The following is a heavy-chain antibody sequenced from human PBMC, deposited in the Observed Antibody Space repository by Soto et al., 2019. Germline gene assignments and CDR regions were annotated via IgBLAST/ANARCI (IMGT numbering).Heavy chain of an antibody. CDR3: ARALDSSSWLPNWYFDL. CDR2: ISSSSSTI. D-gene: IGHD6-13*01. Sequence: EVQLVESGGGLVQPGGSLRLSCAASGFTFSSYSMNWVRQSPGKGLEWVSYISSSSSTIYYADSVKGRFTISRDNAQNTLYLKMNSLRAEDTAVYYCARALDSSSWLPNWYFDLWGRGTLVTVSS. J-gene: IGHJ2*01. CDR1: GFTFSSYS. V-gene: IGHV3-48*01.